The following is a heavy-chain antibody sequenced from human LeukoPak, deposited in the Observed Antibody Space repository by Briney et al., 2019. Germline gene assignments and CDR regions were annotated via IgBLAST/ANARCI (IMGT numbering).Heavy chain of an antibody. Sequence: SETLSLTCTVSGGSISSSSYYWGWLRQPPGKGLEWIGSIYYSGSTYYNPSLKSRVTISVDTSKNQFSLKLSSVTAAGTAVYYCAAGYSSGWFPRDYFDYWGQGTLVTVSS. CDR3: AAGYSSGWFPRDYFDY. J-gene: IGHJ4*02. V-gene: IGHV4-39*01. CDR1: GGSISSSSYY. D-gene: IGHD6-19*01. CDR2: IYYSGST.